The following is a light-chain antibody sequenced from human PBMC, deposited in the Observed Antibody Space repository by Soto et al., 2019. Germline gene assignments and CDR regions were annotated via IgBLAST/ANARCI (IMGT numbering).Light chain of an antibody. CDR2: DTS. J-gene: IGKJ5*01. CDR3: QQYGTSEII. Sequence: IVLTQSPATLSLSPGDRAPLSCRASQSVSSYLAWYQQKPGQAPRLLIYDTSSRATGVPDRYSASGSGTDFTLTISRLEPEDFAVFFCQQYGTSEIIFGQGTRLEIK. V-gene: IGKV3-20*01. CDR1: QSVSSY.